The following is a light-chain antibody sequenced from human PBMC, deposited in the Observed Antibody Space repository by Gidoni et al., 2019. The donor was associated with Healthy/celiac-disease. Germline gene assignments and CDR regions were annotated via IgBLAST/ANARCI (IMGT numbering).Light chain of an antibody. Sequence: EIVLTHPPATLSLSPGERATLSCRASQSVSSYLAWYQQKPGQAPTLLIYDASNGATGIPARFSGSGSGTDFTLTISSLEPEDFAVFYCQQRSNWPLTFGGGTKVEIK. CDR1: QSVSSY. V-gene: IGKV3-11*01. J-gene: IGKJ4*01. CDR2: DAS. CDR3: QQRSNWPLT.